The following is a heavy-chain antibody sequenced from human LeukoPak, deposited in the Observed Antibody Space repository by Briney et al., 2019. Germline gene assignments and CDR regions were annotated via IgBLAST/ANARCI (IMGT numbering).Heavy chain of an antibody. CDR3: ATGGYCGGDCWVRAFGY. J-gene: IGHJ4*02. Sequence: ASVKVSCKASGYTFSSYEISWLRQAPGQGLEWMGWVSPYNGHTNYIQKFQGRVTMTTDTSTNTAYIELRSLRSDDTAVYYCATGGYCGGDCWVRAFGYWGQGTLVTVSS. CDR2: VSPYNGHT. V-gene: IGHV1-18*01. CDR1: GYTFSSYE. D-gene: IGHD2-21*01.